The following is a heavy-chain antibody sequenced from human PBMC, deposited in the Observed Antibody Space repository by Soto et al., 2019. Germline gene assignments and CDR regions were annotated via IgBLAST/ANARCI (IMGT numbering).Heavy chain of an antibody. D-gene: IGHD3-10*01. Sequence: EVQLVESGGGLVQPGGSLRLSCAASGFSFNNYWMHWVRQAPGKGLEWVSRIKFDGSNTNYADTVEGRFTISTDNAEDTLYLQMNSQRADDTALYYCARGIRNYYGSDYWGQGTLVTVSS. J-gene: IGHJ4*02. CDR1: GFSFNNYW. V-gene: IGHV3-74*01. CDR2: IKFDGSNT. CDR3: ARGIRNYYGSDY.